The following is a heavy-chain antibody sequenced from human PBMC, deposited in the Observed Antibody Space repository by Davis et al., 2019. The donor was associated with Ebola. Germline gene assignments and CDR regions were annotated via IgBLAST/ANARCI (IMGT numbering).Heavy chain of an antibody. CDR3: ARGRGYYGSGSYHRYNWFDP. D-gene: IGHD3-10*01. V-gene: IGHV4-39*07. Sequence: MPSETLSLTCTVSGGSISSSSYYWGWIRQPPGKGLEWIGSIYYSGSTYYNPSLKSRVTISVDTSKNQFSLKLSSVTAADTAVYYCARGRGYYGSGSYHRYNWFDPWGQGTLVTVSS. CDR1: GGSISSSSYY. CDR2: IYYSGST. J-gene: IGHJ5*02.